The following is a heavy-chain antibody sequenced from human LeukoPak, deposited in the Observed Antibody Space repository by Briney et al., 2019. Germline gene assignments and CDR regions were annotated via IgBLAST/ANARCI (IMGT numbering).Heavy chain of an antibody. Sequence: ASVKVSCKASGYTFTSYGISWVRQAPGQGLEWMGWISAYNGNTNYAQKLQGRVTMTTDTSTSTAYMELSSLRSEDTAVYYCAREMIAVAGTTLYNRFDPWGQGTLVTVSS. J-gene: IGHJ5*02. CDR1: GYTFTSYG. D-gene: IGHD6-19*01. CDR3: AREMIAVAGTTLYNRFDP. CDR2: ISAYNGNT. V-gene: IGHV1-18*01.